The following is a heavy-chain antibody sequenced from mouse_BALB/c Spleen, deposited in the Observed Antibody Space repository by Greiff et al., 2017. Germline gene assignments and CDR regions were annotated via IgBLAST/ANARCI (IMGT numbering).Heavy chain of an antibody. Sequence: QVQLQQPGAELVKPGTSVKLSCKASGYNFTSYWINWVKLRPGQGLEWIGDIYPGSGSTNYNEKFKSKATLTVDTSSSTAYMQLSSLASEDSALYYCARTAYYRLAWFAYWGQGTLVTVSA. J-gene: IGHJ3*01. CDR1: GYNFTSYW. D-gene: IGHD2-14*01. CDR3: ARTAYYRLAWFAY. V-gene: IGHV1-55*01. CDR2: IYPGSGST.